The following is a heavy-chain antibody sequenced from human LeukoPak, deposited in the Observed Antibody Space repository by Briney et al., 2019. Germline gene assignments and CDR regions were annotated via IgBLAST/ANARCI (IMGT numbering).Heavy chain of an antibody. D-gene: IGHD3-10*01. J-gene: IGHJ1*01. V-gene: IGHV3-23*01. CDR2: SSASGDSP. Sequence: GGSLRLSCTASGFTFNNYAMSWVRQAPGKGLEWVSASSASGDSPYYADSVKGRFTISRDNSKNTLDLQMNSLRVEDTAVYYCAKGVYGSGSCREYFEQWGQGTLVTVSS. CDR3: AKGVYGSGSCREYFEQ. CDR1: GFTFNNYA.